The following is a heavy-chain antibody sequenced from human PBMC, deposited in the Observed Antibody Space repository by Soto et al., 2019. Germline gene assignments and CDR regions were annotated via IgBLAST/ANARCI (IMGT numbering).Heavy chain of an antibody. Sequence: QVQLVESGGGVVQPGGSLRLSCAASGFTFSYYGFHWVRQAPGKGLEWVAVMHTGGNEKYYVDSVKGRFTVSRDDSRNMVYLEMNGLRAEDTAEYFCARDADTTGHYSHFDLWGRGALVAGS. CDR3: ARDADTTGHYSHFDL. V-gene: IGHV3-33*08. CDR2: MHTGGNEK. D-gene: IGHD3-9*01. J-gene: IGHJ4*02. CDR1: GFTFSYYG.